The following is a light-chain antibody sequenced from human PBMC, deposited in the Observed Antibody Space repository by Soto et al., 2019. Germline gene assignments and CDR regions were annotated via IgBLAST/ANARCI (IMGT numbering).Light chain of an antibody. Sequence: QSVLTQPPSASGSPGQSVTISCTGTSSDVGGYKFVSWYQQHPGKAPKLLIYEVTQRPSGAPDRFSGSKSGNTASLTVSGLQAEDDADYYCSSYAGSNMGVFGTGTKLTVL. V-gene: IGLV2-8*01. J-gene: IGLJ1*01. CDR2: EVT. CDR1: SSDVGGYKF. CDR3: SSYAGSNMGV.